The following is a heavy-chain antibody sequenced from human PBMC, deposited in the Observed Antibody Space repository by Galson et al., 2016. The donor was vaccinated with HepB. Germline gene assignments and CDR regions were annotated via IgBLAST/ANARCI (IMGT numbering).Heavy chain of an antibody. CDR3: ARVPEWRDAFDI. Sequence: SVKVSCKASGYTFTNYDVNWVRQAPGQGLEWMGWMNPGSGNTGYAQNFQGRVTMTRNASISTAYVELRSLTSEDTAVYYCARVPEWRDAFDIWGQGTIVTVSS. CDR2: MNPGSGNT. CDR1: GYTFTNYD. D-gene: IGHD3-3*01. V-gene: IGHV1-8*01. J-gene: IGHJ3*02.